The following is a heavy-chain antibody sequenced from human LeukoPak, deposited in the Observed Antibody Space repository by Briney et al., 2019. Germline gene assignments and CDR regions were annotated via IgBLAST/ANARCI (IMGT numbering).Heavy chain of an antibody. V-gene: IGHV4-30-2*01. CDR1: GGSISSGGYS. D-gene: IGHD3-10*01. CDR3: ARAHVVRGVIGYYYYGMDV. J-gene: IGHJ6*02. CDR2: IYHSGST. Sequence: PSQTLSLTCAVSGGSISSGGYSWSWIRQPPGKGLEWIGYIYHSGSTYYNPSLKSRVTISVDRSKNQFSLKLSSVTAADTAVYYCARAHVVRGVIGYYYYGMDVWGQGTTVTDSS.